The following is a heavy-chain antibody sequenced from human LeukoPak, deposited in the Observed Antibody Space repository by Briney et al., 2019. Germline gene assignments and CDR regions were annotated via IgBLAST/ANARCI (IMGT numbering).Heavy chain of an antibody. V-gene: IGHV4-59*01. Sequence: SETLSLTFTVSDDSISDYYRGWIRQPPGKGLEWIGYFHNSGTSTYNPSLKSPVTISADTSKNQFSLKLNSLTTADTAVYYCTRGAGWLIDYWGQGILVTVSS. CDR3: TRGAGWLIDY. D-gene: IGHD3-16*01. CDR2: FHNSGTS. CDR1: DDSISDYY. J-gene: IGHJ4*02.